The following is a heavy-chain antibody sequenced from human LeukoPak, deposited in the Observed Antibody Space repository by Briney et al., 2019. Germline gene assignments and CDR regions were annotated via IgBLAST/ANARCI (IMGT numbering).Heavy chain of an antibody. J-gene: IGHJ1*01. Sequence: SETLSLTCTVSGGSISSSSYYWGWIRQPPGKGLEWIGNIHHSGSAYYNPSLKSRVTISVDTSKNQLSLKVNSVTAADTAVYYCARVAAGIGFFQHWGQGTLVTVSS. V-gene: IGHV4-39*07. D-gene: IGHD6-13*01. CDR2: IHHSGSA. CDR1: GGSISSSSYY. CDR3: ARVAAGIGFFQH.